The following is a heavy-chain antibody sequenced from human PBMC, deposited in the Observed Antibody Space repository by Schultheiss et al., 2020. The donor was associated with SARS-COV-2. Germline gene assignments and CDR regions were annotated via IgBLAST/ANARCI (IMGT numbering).Heavy chain of an antibody. CDR1: GGSFSGYY. V-gene: IGHV4-34*01. CDR2: INHRGST. Sequence: SETLSLTCAVYGGSFSGYYWSWIRQPPGKGLEWIGEINHRGSTNYNPSLKSRVIISVDTSKNQFSLKLSSVTAADTAVYYCAVVVTSDAFDIWGQGTMVTVSS. D-gene: IGHD2-15*01. J-gene: IGHJ3*02. CDR3: AVVVTSDAFDI.